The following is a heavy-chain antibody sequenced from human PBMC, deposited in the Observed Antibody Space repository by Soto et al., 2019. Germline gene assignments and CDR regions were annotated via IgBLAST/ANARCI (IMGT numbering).Heavy chain of an antibody. Sequence: SETLSLTCNVSGGSISSGDHHWGWIRQLPGQGLEWIGYIYYTGSNYYNPSLNSRVTISVDMSKNQFSLSLRSVTAADTSVYFCAKDRIAAAGHIDSWGPGTLVTVSS. CDR2: IYYTGSN. D-gene: IGHD6-13*01. V-gene: IGHV4-31*03. CDR1: GGSISSGDHH. CDR3: AKDRIAAAGHIDS. J-gene: IGHJ5*01.